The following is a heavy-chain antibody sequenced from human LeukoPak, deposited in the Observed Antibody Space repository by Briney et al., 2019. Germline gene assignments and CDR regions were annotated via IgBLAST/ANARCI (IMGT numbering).Heavy chain of an antibody. J-gene: IGHJ4*02. Sequence: GGSLRLFCAASGFTFSSYSMNWVRQAPGKGLAWVSSISSNNNYIYYADSVKGRFTISRDNAKNSLYLQMNSLTAEDTAVYYCAGGTTVRGVTRFDYWGQGTLVTVSS. CDR2: ISSNNNYI. CDR3: AGGTTVRGVTRFDY. V-gene: IGHV3-21*01. D-gene: IGHD3-10*01. CDR1: GFTFSSYS.